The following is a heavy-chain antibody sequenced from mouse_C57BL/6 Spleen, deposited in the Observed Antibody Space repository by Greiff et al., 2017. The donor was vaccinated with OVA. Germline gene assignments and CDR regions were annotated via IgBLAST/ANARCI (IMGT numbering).Heavy chain of an antibody. CDR1: GYTFTSYW. D-gene: IGHD1-1*01. J-gene: IGHJ4*01. V-gene: IGHV1-55*01. CDR3: ARWIYYYGSSDYYAMDY. CDR2: IYPGSGST. Sequence: QVQLQQPGAELVKPGASVKMSCKASGYTFTSYWITWVKQRPGQGLAWIGDIYPGSGSTNYNEKFKSKATLTVDTSSSTAYMQLSSLTSEDSAVYYCARWIYYYGSSDYYAMDYWGQGTSVTVSS.